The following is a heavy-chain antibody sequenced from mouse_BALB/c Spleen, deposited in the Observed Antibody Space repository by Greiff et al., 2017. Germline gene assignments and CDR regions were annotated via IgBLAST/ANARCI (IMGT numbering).Heavy chain of an antibody. CDR3: ASSYGSSPLFAY. V-gene: IGHV2-4-1*01. D-gene: IGHD1-1*01. J-gene: IGHJ3*01. CDR1: GFSLTSYG. Sequence: QVQLKQSGPGLVQPSQSLSITCTVSGFSLTSYGVHWVRQSPGKGLEWLGVIWSGGSTDYNAAFISRLSISKDNSKSQVFFKMNSLQADDTAIYYCASSYGSSPLFAYWGQGTLVTVSA. CDR2: IWSGGST.